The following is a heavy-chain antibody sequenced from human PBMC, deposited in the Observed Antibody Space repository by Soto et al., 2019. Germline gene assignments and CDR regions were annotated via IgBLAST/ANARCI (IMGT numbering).Heavy chain of an antibody. J-gene: IGHJ3*02. D-gene: IGHD2-2*02. CDR3: ARGGGGYCSSTSGYRVDAFDI. CDR2: MNPNSGNT. V-gene: IGHV1-8*01. Sequence: ASVKVSCKASGYTFTSYDINWVRQATGQGLEWMGWMNPNSGNTGYAQKFQGRVTMTRNTSISTAYMELSSLRSEDTAVYYCARGGGGYCSSTSGYRVDAFDIWGQGTMVPVSS. CDR1: GYTFTSYD.